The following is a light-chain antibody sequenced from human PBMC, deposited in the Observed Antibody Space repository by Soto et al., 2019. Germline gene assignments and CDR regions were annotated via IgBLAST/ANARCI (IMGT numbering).Light chain of an antibody. Sequence: DVVMTQSPLSLPVTLGQPASISCRSSQSLVSSDGNTFLNWFHQRPGQSPRRLIYKVSNRDSGVPDRLSGSGSGTDFTLKISRVEAEDVGVYYCMQGTHWPRTFGQGTKVEIK. V-gene: IGKV2-30*01. CDR1: QSLVSSDGNTF. CDR2: KVS. J-gene: IGKJ1*01. CDR3: MQGTHWPRT.